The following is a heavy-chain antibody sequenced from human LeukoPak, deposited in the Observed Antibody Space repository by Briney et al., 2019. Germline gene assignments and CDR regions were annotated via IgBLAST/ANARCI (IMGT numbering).Heavy chain of an antibody. CDR3: ARENKQLYAFDI. CDR2: IYSGGST. CDR1: GFTVSSNY. J-gene: IGHJ3*02. V-gene: IGHV3-53*01. Sequence: GGSLRLSCAASGFTVSSNYMSWVRQAPGKGLEWVSVIYSGGSTYYADSVKGRFTISRDNSENTLYLQMNSLRAEDTAVYYCARENKQLYAFDIWGQGTMVTVSS. D-gene: IGHD2-8*01.